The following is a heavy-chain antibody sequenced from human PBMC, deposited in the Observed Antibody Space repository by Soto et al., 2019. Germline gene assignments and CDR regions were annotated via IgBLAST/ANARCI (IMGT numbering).Heavy chain of an antibody. CDR1: GYTFTSYD. D-gene: IGHD6-13*01. Sequence: QVQLVQSGAEVKKPGASVNVSCKASGYTFTSYDINWVRQATGQGLEWMGWMNPNSGNTGYAQKFQGRVTMTRNTSISTAYMELSSLRSEDTAVYYCARSGRQQLVSWFDPWGQGTLVTVSS. CDR3: ARSGRQQLVSWFDP. V-gene: IGHV1-8*01. J-gene: IGHJ5*02. CDR2: MNPNSGNT.